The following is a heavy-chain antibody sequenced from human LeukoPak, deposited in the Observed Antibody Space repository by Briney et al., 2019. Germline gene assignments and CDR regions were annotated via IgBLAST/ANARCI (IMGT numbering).Heavy chain of an antibody. CDR2: IYTSGST. V-gene: IGHV4-4*07. CDR3: ARDPDSNYYDSSGYAHDAFDI. CDR1: GGSISSYY. J-gene: IGHJ3*02. D-gene: IGHD3-22*01. Sequence: PSETLSLTCTVSGGSISSYYWSWIRQPAGKGLEWIGRIYTSGSTNYNPSLKSRVNMSVDTSKNQFSLKLSSVTAADTAVYYCARDPDSNYYDSSGYAHDAFDIWGQGTMVTVSS.